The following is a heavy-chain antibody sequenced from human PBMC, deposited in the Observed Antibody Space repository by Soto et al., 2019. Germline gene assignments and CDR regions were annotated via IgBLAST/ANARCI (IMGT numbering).Heavy chain of an antibody. V-gene: IGHV1-2*02. CDR3: ARTANRIGVPPFDY. D-gene: IGHD3-3*01. J-gene: IGHJ4*02. CDR2: INPKSGGT. Sequence: QVQLVQSGAEVKKPGASVKVSCKALGYTFTGFYMHWVRQAPGQGLEWMGWINPKSGGTNYAQKFQGRVTMTRDTSISTAYMELSRLRSDDTAVYYCARTANRIGVPPFDYWGQGTLVTVSS. CDR1: GYTFTGFY.